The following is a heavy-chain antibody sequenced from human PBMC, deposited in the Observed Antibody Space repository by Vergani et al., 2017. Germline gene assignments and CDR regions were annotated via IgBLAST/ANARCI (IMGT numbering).Heavy chain of an antibody. CDR2: IWSKPYGGTT. CDR1: GFTLGDYA. CDR3: TRASGWLTIKVFDY. Sequence: EVHLVESGGGLVQPGRSLRLSCSGSGFTLGDYAMTWVRQAPGKGLEWVAFIWSKPYGGTTEYAASVKGRFTISRDDSKSIAYLQMNSLKTEDTAVYYCTRASGWLTIKVFDYWGQGTLVTVSS. D-gene: IGHD5-24*01. J-gene: IGHJ4*02. V-gene: IGHV3-49*04.